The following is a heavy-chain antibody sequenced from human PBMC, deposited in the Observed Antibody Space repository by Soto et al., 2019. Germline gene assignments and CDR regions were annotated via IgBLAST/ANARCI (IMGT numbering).Heavy chain of an antibody. CDR2: ISSSSSTI. CDR1: GFTFSSYS. D-gene: IGHD2-2*01. V-gene: IGHV3-48*01. CDR3: ARFSTSCLWALDY. J-gene: IGHJ4*02. Sequence: EVQLVESGGGLVQPGGSLRLSCEASGFTFSSYSRNWVRQAPGKGLEWVSYISSSSSTIYYADSVKGRFTISRDNAKNSLYLQMNSLRADDTAVYYCARFSTSCLWALDYWGQGALVTVSS.